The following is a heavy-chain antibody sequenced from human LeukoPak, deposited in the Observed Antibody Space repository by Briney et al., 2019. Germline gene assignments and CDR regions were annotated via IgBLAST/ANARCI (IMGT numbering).Heavy chain of an antibody. J-gene: IGHJ6*03. V-gene: IGHV3-74*01. CDR3: AREDNGRGNYYMDV. CDR2: IYPEASGT. D-gene: IGHD3-16*01. Sequence: GGSLRLSCAASGFTFRGYWMHWVRQVPGKGLVWVSRIYPEASGTFYADSVKGRFTISRDNAKNTLYLQMNSLRAEDTAVYYCAREDNGRGNYYMDVWGKGTTVTVSS. CDR1: GFTFRGYW.